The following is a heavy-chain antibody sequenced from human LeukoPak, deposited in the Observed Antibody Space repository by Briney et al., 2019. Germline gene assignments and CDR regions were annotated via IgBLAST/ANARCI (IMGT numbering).Heavy chain of an antibody. CDR1: GYTFTSYG. Sequence: ASVKVSCKASGYTFTSYGISWVRQAPGQGLEWIGWISAYNGNTNYAQKLQGRVTMTTDTSTSTAYMELRSLRSDDTAVYYCGRDALDYYDSSGYGNWFDPWGQGTLVTVSS. J-gene: IGHJ5*02. CDR2: ISAYNGNT. CDR3: GRDALDYYDSSGYGNWFDP. V-gene: IGHV1-18*01. D-gene: IGHD3-22*01.